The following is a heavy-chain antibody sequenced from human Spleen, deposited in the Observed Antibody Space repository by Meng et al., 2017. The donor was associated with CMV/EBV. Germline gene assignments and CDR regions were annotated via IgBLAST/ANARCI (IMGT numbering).Heavy chain of an antibody. V-gene: IGHV1-18*01. CDR2: ISTYNGDT. CDR1: GYTFTSYG. CDR3: ARERRYSSGWAFDH. D-gene: IGHD6-19*01. Sequence: ASVKVSCKASGYTFTSYGISWVRQAPGQGLEWMGWISTYNGDTNYAQKLRGRVTMTTDTSTSTVYMEVRSLRSDDTAVYYCARERRYSSGWAFDHWGQGTLVTVSS. J-gene: IGHJ4*02.